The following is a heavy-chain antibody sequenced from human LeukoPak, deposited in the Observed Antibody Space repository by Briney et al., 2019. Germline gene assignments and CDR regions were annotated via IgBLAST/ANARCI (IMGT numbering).Heavy chain of an antibody. Sequence: SETLSLTCTVPGGSIISYYWSWIRQPPGKGLEWIGYIYYSGSTNYNPSLKSRVTISVDTSKNQFSLKLSSVTAADTAVYYCASLSRPGSVAFDIWGQGTMVTVSS. D-gene: IGHD2/OR15-2a*01. J-gene: IGHJ3*02. CDR1: GGSIISYY. CDR3: ASLSRPGSVAFDI. CDR2: IYYSGST. V-gene: IGHV4-59*08.